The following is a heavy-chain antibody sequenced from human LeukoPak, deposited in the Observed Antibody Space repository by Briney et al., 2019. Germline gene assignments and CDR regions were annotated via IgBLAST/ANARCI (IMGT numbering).Heavy chain of an antibody. V-gene: IGHV4-59*01. D-gene: IGHD3-10*01. CDR3: ASYGSGSRFDY. J-gene: IGHJ4*02. CDR2: IYYSGST. Sequence: SETLSLTCTVSGVSISNNYWSWIRQPPGKGLEWIGYIYYSGSTNYNPSLKSRVTISVDTSKNQFSLKLSSVTAADTAVYYCASYGSGSRFDYWGQGTLVTVSS. CDR1: GVSISNNY.